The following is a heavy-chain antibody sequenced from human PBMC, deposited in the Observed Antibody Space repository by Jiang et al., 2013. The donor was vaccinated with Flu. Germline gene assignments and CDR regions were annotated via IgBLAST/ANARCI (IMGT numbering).Heavy chain of an antibody. Sequence: EVKKPGASVKVSCRASGYTFSSTAIHWVRRAPGQRLEWMGWINAGNGNTEYSQKFQNRVTITRDTSATTAYMELSSLTFEDTAVYYCATNPRVATGGGGIPPFDYWGQGTLVTVSS. CDR1: GYTFSSTA. J-gene: IGHJ4*02. V-gene: IGHV1-3*01. CDR3: ATNPRVATGGGGIPPFDY. D-gene: IGHD3-16*01. CDR2: INAGNGNT.